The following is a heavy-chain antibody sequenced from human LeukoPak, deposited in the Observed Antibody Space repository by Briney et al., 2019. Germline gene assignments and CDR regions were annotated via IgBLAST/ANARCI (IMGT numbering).Heavy chain of an antibody. CDR3: AKHGVGGSYYYYGMDV. CDR1: GFIFSSYA. D-gene: IGHD4-17*01. Sequence: PGGSLRLSCAASGFIFSSYAMSWVRQAPGKGPEWVSGMSGSSGSTYYADSVKGRFTISRDNSKNTLYLQMNSLRAEDTAEYYCAKHGVGGSYYYYGMDVWGQGTTVTVSS. CDR2: MSGSSGST. V-gene: IGHV3-23*01. J-gene: IGHJ6*02.